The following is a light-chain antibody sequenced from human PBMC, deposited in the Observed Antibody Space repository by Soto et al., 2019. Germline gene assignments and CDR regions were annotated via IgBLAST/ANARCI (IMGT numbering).Light chain of an antibody. J-gene: IGLJ1*01. Sequence: VLTQPPSASGTPGQTVTISCSGSSSNLGSNTVNWYQHLPGTTPKLLIYSNEQRASGVTDRFSGSKSGAVASLAISGLQSGDETDYYCASWDDSLNAYVFGTGTKVTVL. CDR2: SNE. V-gene: IGLV1-44*01. CDR1: SSNLGSNT. CDR3: ASWDDSLNAYV.